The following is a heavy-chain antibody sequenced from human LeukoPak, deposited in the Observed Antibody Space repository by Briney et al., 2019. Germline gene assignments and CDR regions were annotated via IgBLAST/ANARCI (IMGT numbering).Heavy chain of an antibody. Sequence: GWSLRLSCAASGFTFSSFGMHWVHQAPGEGLEWVAYKGYSGTDIYYVDSVSGLFTISKDNSKNTVHLHLSSLRAADTALYSCARDLTERKYYIAFWGQGTLVTVSS. J-gene: IGHJ4*02. CDR2: KGYSGTDI. CDR3: ARDLTERKYYIAF. D-gene: IGHD2-8*02. V-gene: IGHV3-30*02. CDR1: GFTFSSFG.